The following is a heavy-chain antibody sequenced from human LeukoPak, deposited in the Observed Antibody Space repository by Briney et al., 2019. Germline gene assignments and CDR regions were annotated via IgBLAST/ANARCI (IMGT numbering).Heavy chain of an antibody. CDR3: ARRNIVPADIPRSGRPFDI. J-gene: IGHJ3*02. CDR2: INHNGST. D-gene: IGHD2-2*01. Sequence: SETLSLTCAVYGGSFSGYYWSWIRQPPGKGLEWMGEINHNGSTNYNPSLNSRVTISVGTSKNQFSLKLSSVTAADTAVYYCARRNIVPADIPRSGRPFDIWGQGTMVTVSS. V-gene: IGHV4-34*01. CDR1: GGSFSGYY.